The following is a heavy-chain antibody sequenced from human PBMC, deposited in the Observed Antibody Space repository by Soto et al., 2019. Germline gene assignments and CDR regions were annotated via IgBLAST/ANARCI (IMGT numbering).Heavy chain of an antibody. J-gene: IGHJ6*03. CDR2: IKQDGSEK. CDR1: GFTFSSYW. V-gene: IGHV3-7*01. D-gene: IGHD6-19*01. CDR3: ARAPEQWLESYYMDV. Sequence: GGSLRLSCAASGFTFSSYWMSWVRQAPGKGLEWVANIKQDGSEKYYVDSVKGRFTISRDNAKNSLYLQMNSLRAEDTAVYYCARAPEQWLESYYMDVWGKGTTVTVSS.